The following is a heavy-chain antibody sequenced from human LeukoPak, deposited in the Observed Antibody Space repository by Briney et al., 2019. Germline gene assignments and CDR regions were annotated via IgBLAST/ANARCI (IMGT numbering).Heavy chain of an antibody. D-gene: IGHD3-10*01. V-gene: IGHV3-48*01. CDR2: ISSSSSTI. CDR1: GFTFSSYS. CDR3: ARASVLLWFGELEGNWFDL. J-gene: IGHJ5*02. Sequence: PGGSLRLSCAASGFTFSSYSMNWVRQAPGKGLEWVSYISSSSSTIYYADSVKGRFTISRDNAKNSLYLQMNSLRAEDTAVYYCARASVLLWFGELEGNWFDLWGQGTLVTVSS.